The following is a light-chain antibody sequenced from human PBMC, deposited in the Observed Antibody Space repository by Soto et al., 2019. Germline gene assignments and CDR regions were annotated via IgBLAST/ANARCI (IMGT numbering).Light chain of an antibody. CDR2: SND. Sequence: QSVLTQPPSASGTPGQRVTISCSGRSANIGNNYVCWYHQLPGTAPKLLIYSNDQRPSGVPDRFSGSKSGTSASLAISGLRSEDEGDYYCVSWDDGLSGLVFGTGTKVTV. CDR3: VSWDDGLSGLV. CDR1: SANIGNNY. J-gene: IGLJ1*01. V-gene: IGLV1-47*02.